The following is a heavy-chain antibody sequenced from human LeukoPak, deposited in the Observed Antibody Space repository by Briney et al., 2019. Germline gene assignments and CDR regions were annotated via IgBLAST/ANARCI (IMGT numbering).Heavy chain of an antibody. V-gene: IGHV3-21*01. CDR1: GVTFSSYS. CDR2: ISSSSSYI. J-gene: IGHJ4*02. D-gene: IGHD3-3*01. CDR3: ARSDFWSGYYIPTGDY. Sequence: GGSLRLSCAASGVTFSSYSMNWVRQAPGKGLEWVSSISSSSSYIYCADSVKGRCTISRDNAKNSLYLQMNSLRAEDTAVYYCARSDFWSGYYIPTGDYWGQGTLVTVSS.